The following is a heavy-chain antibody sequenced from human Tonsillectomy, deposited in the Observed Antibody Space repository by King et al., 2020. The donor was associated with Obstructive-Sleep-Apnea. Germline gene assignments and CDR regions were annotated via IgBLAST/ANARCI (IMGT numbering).Heavy chain of an antibody. CDR3: AKQIRDDILTGYYRHQLPLEYYFYGMDV. V-gene: IGHV3-30*18. D-gene: IGHD3-9*01. CDR2: ISYDGSNK. Sequence: VQLVQSGGGVVQPGRSLRLSCAASGFTFSSYGMHWVRQAPGRGLEWVAVISYDGSNKYYADSVKGRFTISRDNSKNTLYLQMNSLRAEDTAVYYCAKQIRDDILTGYYRHQLPLEYYFYGMDVWGQGTTVTVSS. CDR1: GFTFSSYG. J-gene: IGHJ6*02.